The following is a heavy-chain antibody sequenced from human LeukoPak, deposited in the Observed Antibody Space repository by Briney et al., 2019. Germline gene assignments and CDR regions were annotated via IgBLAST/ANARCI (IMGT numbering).Heavy chain of an antibody. V-gene: IGHV4-38-2*02. CDR1: GYSISSGYY. Sequence: PSETLSLTCAVSGYSISSGYYWGWIRQPPGKGLEWIGSIYHSGSTYYNPSLKSRVTISVDTSKNQFSLKLSSVTAADTAVYYCAREKGRYEFQWLVDDFDYWGQGTLVTVSS. CDR2: IYHSGST. J-gene: IGHJ4*02. D-gene: IGHD6-19*01. CDR3: AREKGRYEFQWLVDDFDY.